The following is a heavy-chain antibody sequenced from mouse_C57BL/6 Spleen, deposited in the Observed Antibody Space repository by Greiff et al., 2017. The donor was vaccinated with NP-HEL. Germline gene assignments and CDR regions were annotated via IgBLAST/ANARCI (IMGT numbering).Heavy chain of an antibody. CDR2: IDPETGGT. J-gene: IGHJ4*01. D-gene: IGHD4-1*01. Sequence: VQLQQSGAELVRPGASVTLSCKASGYTFTDYEMHWVKQTPVHGLEWIGAIDPETGGTAYNQKFKGKAILTADKSSSTAYMELRSLTSEDSAVYYCTRYPGTWAVDYWGQGTSVTVSS. CDR3: TRYPGTWAVDY. CDR1: GYTFTDYE. V-gene: IGHV1-15*01.